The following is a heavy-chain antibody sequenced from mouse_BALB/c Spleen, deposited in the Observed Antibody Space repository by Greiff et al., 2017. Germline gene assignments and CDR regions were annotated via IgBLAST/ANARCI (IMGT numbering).Heavy chain of an antibody. Sequence: DVHLVESGGGLVKPGGSLKLSCAASGFTFSSYAMSWVRQSPEQRLEWVAEISSGGSYTYYPDTVTGRFTISRDNAKNTLYLEMSSLRSEDTAMYYCARDTMITTWYFDVWGAGTTVTVSS. V-gene: IGHV5-9-4*01. CDR3: ARDTMITTWYFDV. D-gene: IGHD2-4*01. CDR1: GFTFSSYA. CDR2: ISSGGSYT. J-gene: IGHJ1*01.